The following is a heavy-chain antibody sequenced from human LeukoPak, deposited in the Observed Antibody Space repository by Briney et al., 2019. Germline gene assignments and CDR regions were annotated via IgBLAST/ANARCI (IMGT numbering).Heavy chain of an antibody. D-gene: IGHD3-22*01. V-gene: IGHV4-59*01. CDR2: IYYSGST. CDR1: GFSISSYY. Sequence: SETLSLTCTVSGFSISSYYRSWIRQPPGKGLEWIGYIYYSGSTNYNPSLKSRVTISVDTSNTQFSLNLSSVTGADTAVYYCAGGSELYYDSTNFDYWGQGTLVTVSS. J-gene: IGHJ4*02. CDR3: AGGSELYYDSTNFDY.